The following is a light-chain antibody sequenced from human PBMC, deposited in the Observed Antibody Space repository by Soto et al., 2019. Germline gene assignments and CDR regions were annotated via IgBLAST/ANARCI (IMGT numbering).Light chain of an antibody. CDR2: EVS. CDR1: NSDVGAYDY. J-gene: IGLJ3*02. CDR3: TSYTSSRTWV. V-gene: IGLV2-14*01. Sequence: QSALTQPASVSRSPGQSITISCSGTNSDVGAYDYVSWYQQHPGKAPKLMIYEVSNRPSGVSNRFSGSKSGNTASLTISGLQAEDEADYYCTSYTSSRTWVFGGGTKLTVL.